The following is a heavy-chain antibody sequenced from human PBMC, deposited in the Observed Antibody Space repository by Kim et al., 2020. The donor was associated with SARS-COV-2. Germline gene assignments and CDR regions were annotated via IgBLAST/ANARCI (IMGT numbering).Heavy chain of an antibody. CDR3: ARADLAVAGPYYYYGMDV. V-gene: IGHV4-59*01. Sequence: KSRVTISVDTSKNQFSLKLSSVTAADTAVYYCARADLAVAGPYYYYGMDVWGQGTTVTVSS. D-gene: IGHD6-19*01. J-gene: IGHJ6*02.